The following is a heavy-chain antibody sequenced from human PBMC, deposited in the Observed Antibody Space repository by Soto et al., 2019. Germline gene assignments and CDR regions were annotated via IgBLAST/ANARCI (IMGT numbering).Heavy chain of an antibody. CDR2: ISSNGGST. J-gene: IGHJ6*02. CDR1: GFTFSSYA. CDR3: VKNGAVAGSHYYYGMDV. D-gene: IGHD6-19*01. Sequence: GGSLRLSCSASGFTFSSYAMHWVRQAPGKGLEYVSAISSNGGSTYYADSVKGRFTISRDNSKNTLYLQMSSLRAEDTAVYYCVKNGAVAGSHYYYGMDVWGQGTTVTVS. V-gene: IGHV3-64D*06.